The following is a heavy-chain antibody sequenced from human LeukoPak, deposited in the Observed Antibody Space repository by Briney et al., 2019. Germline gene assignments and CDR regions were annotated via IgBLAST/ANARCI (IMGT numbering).Heavy chain of an antibody. CDR1: DGPFSFYS. CDR2: INHSGNT. CDR3: ARRKRPSLAFDI. V-gene: IGHV4-34*01. J-gene: IGHJ3*02. D-gene: IGHD6-6*01. Sequence: PSETLSLTCTVYDGPFSFYSWTWIRHSPEKGLEWIGEINHSGNTNYNPSLKSRVTISVDMSKTQFSLKLSSVTAADTAVYYCARRKRPSLAFDIWGQGTMVTVSS.